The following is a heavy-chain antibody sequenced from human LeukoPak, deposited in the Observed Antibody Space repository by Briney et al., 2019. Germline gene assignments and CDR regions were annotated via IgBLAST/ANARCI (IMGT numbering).Heavy chain of an antibody. V-gene: IGHV4-39*07. J-gene: IGHJ3*02. CDR3: ARVVVNYDAFDI. Sequence: PSETLSLTCTVSGGSISSSIYYWGWIRQPPGKGLEWIGSIYYSGRTYYNPSLKSRVTISVDTSKNQFSLKLSSVTAADTAVYYCARVVVNYDAFDIWGQGTMVTVSS. CDR2: IYYSGRT. CDR1: GGSISSSIYY. D-gene: IGHD3-22*01.